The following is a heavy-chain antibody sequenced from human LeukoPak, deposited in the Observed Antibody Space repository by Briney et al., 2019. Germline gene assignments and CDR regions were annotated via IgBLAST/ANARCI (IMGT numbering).Heavy chain of an antibody. Sequence: AGGSLRLSCVGSGFTFSHYFMTWYRQAPGKGLEWVANLNQDGSVQLYGDSVRGRFTISRDNAKNSVYIQMNSLRAEDTAMYYCARDHNVADVWGQGTMVTVSS. CDR2: LNQDGSVQ. V-gene: IGHV3-7*01. D-gene: IGHD2-8*01. J-gene: IGHJ3*01. CDR1: GFTFSHYF. CDR3: ARDHNVADV.